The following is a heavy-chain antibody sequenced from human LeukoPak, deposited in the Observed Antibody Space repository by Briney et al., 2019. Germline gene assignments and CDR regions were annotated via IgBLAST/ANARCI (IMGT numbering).Heavy chain of an antibody. Sequence: ASVKVSCKASGYTLTSYYMHWVRQAPGQGLEWMGIIDPSDGSTIYAQKFQGRVTITADKSTSTAYMELSSLRSEDTAVYYCARGSGSYQGYYYYYMDVWGKGTTVTISS. CDR2: IDPSDGST. V-gene: IGHV1-46*01. CDR3: ARGSGSYQGYYYYYMDV. J-gene: IGHJ6*03. CDR1: GYTLTSYY. D-gene: IGHD1-26*01.